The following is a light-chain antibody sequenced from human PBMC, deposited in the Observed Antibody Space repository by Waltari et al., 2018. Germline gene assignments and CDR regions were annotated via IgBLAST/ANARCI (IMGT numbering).Light chain of an antibody. V-gene: IGKV1-NL1*01. J-gene: IGKJ1*01. CDR1: QGMGNS. CDR3: QQYDTNPPT. CDR2: GAS. Sequence: DIKMTQSPSSLSTSVGDRVTITCRASQGMGNSLDWYQQMTGKAPKLLLYGASRLQSGVPSRFSGSGSGTYYTLTISSLQPEDFATYYCQQYDTNPPTFGQGTKVEI.